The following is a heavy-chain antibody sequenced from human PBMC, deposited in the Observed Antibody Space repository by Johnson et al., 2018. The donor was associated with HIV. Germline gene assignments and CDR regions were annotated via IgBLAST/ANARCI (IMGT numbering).Heavy chain of an antibody. CDR3: AKDQYYYGSGSDFLVAFDI. CDR1: GFTFSSYA. Sequence: QVQLVESGGGVVQPGRSLRLSCAASGFTFSSYAMHWVRQAPGKGLEWVAVISYDGRNKYYADSVKGRFTISRDNSKNTLYLQMNSLRAEDTAVYYWAKDQYYYGSGSDFLVAFDIWGQGTMGTVSS. D-gene: IGHD3-10*01. V-gene: IGHV3-30-3*01. J-gene: IGHJ3*02. CDR2: ISYDGRNK.